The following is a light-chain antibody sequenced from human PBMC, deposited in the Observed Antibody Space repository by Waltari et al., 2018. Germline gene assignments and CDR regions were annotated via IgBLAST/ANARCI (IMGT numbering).Light chain of an antibody. Sequence: QSVLTQPPSASGSPGQRVTIPCSGSRSNFRSNTVNWYQQVPGTAPKLLIYTDSQRPSGVPDRFSGSKSGTSGYLAISGLQSEDEADYYCAAWDDGLNGWVFGGRTKLTVL. CDR3: AAWDDGLNGWV. J-gene: IGLJ3*02. V-gene: IGLV1-44*01. CDR1: RSNFRSNT. CDR2: TDS.